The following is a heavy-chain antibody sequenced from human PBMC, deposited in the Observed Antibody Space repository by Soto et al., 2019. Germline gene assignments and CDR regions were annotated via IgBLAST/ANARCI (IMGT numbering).Heavy chain of an antibody. J-gene: IGHJ5*02. CDR2: IYYSGST. D-gene: IGHD5-12*01. CDR1: GGSISSYY. CDR3: AADRYSGYDYNWFDP. Sequence: PSETLSLTCTVSGGSISSYYWSWIRQPPGKGLEWIGYIYYSGSTNYNPSLKSRVTIPVDTSKNQFSLKLSSVTAEDTAVYYCAADRYSGYDYNWFDPWGQGTLVTVSS. V-gene: IGHV4-59*01.